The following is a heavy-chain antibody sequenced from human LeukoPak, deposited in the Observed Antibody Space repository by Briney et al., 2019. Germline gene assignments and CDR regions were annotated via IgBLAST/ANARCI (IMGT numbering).Heavy chain of an antibody. J-gene: IGHJ4*02. Sequence: PGGSLRLSCAASGFTFSSYAMSWVRQAPGKGLEWVSAISNSGGSTYYSDSGKGRFTISRDNSKNTLYLQMNSLRAEDTAVYYCARVSCSSTSCYFDYWGQGTLVTVSS. CDR2: ISNSGGST. D-gene: IGHD2-2*01. CDR1: GFTFSSYA. CDR3: ARVSCSSTSCYFDY. V-gene: IGHV3-23*01.